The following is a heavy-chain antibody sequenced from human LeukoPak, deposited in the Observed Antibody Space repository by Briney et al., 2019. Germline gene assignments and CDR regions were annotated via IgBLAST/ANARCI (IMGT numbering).Heavy chain of an antibody. CDR1: GFTFSTYS. Sequence: PGGSLRLSCAASGFTFSTYSINWVRQAPGKGLEWVSSITSSSSYIFYADSVKGRFTISRDNAKNSLYLQMNSLRAEDTAVYYCAREGAATIPLDYRGQGTLVTVSS. V-gene: IGHV3-21*01. J-gene: IGHJ4*02. CDR3: AREGAATIPLDY. CDR2: ITSSSSYI. D-gene: IGHD2-21*01.